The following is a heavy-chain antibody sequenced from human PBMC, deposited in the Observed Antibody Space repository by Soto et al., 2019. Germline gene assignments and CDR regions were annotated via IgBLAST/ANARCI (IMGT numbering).Heavy chain of an antibody. J-gene: IGHJ4*02. CDR3: ARVLYDSSGYYFFDY. V-gene: IGHV4-59*01. Sequence: PSETLSLTCTVSGGSISSYYLSWIRQPPGKGLEWIGYIYYSGSTNYNPSLKSRVTISVDTSKNQFSLKLSSVTAADTAVYYCARVLYDSSGYYFFDYWGQGTLVTVSS. D-gene: IGHD3-22*01. CDR1: GGSISSYY. CDR2: IYYSGST.